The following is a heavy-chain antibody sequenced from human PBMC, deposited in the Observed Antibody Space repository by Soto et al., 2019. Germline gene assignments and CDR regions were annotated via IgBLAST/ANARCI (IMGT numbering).Heavy chain of an antibody. CDR3: ARQKDYYDSSGDSYFDY. Sequence: QLQLQESGPRLVKPSETLSLTCTVSGVSISSSSYFWGWIRQPPGKGLEWIGSIHYSGSTYYNPSLKSRVTISVEKSKNQFSLKLSSVTAADTAVYYCARQKDYYDSSGDSYFDYWGQGTLVTVSS. CDR2: IHYSGST. J-gene: IGHJ4*02. D-gene: IGHD3-22*01. V-gene: IGHV4-39*01. CDR1: GVSISSSSYF.